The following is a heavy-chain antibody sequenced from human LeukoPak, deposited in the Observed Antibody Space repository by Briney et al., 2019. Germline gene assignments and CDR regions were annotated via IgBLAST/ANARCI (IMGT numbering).Heavy chain of an antibody. V-gene: IGHV3-23*01. CDR3: AKRDGYCSSTSCLYYYYMDV. Sequence: GGSLRLSCAASGFTFSSYAMSWVRQAPGKGLEWVSGISGSGGSTYYADSVKGRFTISRDNSKNTLYLQMNSLRAEDTAAYYCAKRDGYCSSTSCLYYYYMDVWGKGTTVTVSS. CDR2: ISGSGGST. J-gene: IGHJ6*03. CDR1: GFTFSSYA. D-gene: IGHD2-2*01.